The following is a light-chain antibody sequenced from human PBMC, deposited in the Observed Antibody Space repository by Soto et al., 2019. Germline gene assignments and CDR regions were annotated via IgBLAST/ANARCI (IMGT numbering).Light chain of an antibody. CDR3: QNYNSAPYT. Sequence: DIQMTQSPSSLSASVGDRVTITCRGSQGIRNSLAWYQQKPGKVPKLLISAAFTLQSGVPSRFSGSGSGTDFTLTISSLQPEDVATYYCQNYNSAPYTFGPGTKVDIK. V-gene: IGKV1-27*01. CDR1: QGIRNS. CDR2: AAF. J-gene: IGKJ3*01.